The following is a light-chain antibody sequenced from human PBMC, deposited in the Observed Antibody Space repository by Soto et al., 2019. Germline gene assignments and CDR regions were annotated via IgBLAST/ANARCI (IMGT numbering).Light chain of an antibody. J-gene: IGKJ3*01. CDR1: QSISSW. CDR3: QQSNSYGGEN. V-gene: IGKV1-5*03. Sequence: DIQMTQSPSTLSASVGDRVTITCRASQSISSWLAWYQQKPGKAPKLLIYKASSLESGVPSRFSGSGSGTEFTITISSLQPDDFATYYGQQSNSYGGENFGPGTKVDIK. CDR2: KAS.